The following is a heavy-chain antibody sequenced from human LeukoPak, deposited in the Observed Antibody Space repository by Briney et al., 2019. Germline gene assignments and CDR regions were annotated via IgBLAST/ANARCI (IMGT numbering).Heavy chain of an antibody. J-gene: IGHJ5*02. V-gene: IGHV3-9*01. CDR1: GFTFDDYA. CDR3: ARVGYCSSTSCYRLDP. Sequence: GGSLRLSCAASGFTFDDYAMHWVRQAPGKGLEWVSGISWNSGSIGYADSVKGRFTISRDNAKNSLYLQMNSLRAEDTAVYYCARVGYCSSTSCYRLDPWGQGTLVTISS. D-gene: IGHD2-2*01. CDR2: ISWNSGSI.